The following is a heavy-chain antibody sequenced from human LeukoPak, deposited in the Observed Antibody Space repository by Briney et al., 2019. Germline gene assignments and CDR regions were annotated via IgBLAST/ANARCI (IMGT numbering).Heavy chain of an antibody. CDR1: GFTFSSYA. V-gene: IGHV3-30*04. CDR3: ARRHDFWSGYYSYYYMDV. J-gene: IGHJ6*03. D-gene: IGHD3-3*01. CDR2: ISYDGGNK. Sequence: PGGSLRLSCAASGFTFSSYAMHWVRQAPGKGLEWVAVISYDGGNKYYADSVKGRFTISRDNSKNTLYLQMNSLRAEDTAVYYCARRHDFWSGYYSYYYMDVWGKGTTVTVSS.